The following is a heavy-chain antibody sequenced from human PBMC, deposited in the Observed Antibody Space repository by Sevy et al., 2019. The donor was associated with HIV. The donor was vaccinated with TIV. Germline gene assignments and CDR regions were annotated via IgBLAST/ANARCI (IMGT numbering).Heavy chain of an antibody. CDR3: VREGAPYRNIRYCSGNNCFYNWFDP. CDR2: ISSDGDNT. Sequence: GGSLRLSCAASGFTFNDYALHWVRQAPGKGLEWVAIISSDGDNTYYADTVKGRFTISRDNSKNTVYLQMNRLRAEDTAFYYCVREGAPYRNIRYCSGNNCFYNWFDPWGQRTLVTASS. J-gene: IGHJ5*02. V-gene: IGHV3-30-3*01. D-gene: IGHD2-15*01. CDR1: GFTFNDYA.